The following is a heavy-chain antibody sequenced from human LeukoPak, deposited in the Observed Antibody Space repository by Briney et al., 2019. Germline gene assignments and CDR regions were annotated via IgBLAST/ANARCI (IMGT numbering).Heavy chain of an antibody. CDR2: IYHSGST. CDR1: GGSISSSNW. J-gene: IGHJ3*02. D-gene: IGHD6-25*01. V-gene: IGHV4-4*02. CDR3: ARPTGRGGYPTDPFDI. Sequence: SEPLSLTCAVSGGSISSSNWWSWVRQPPGKGLEWIGEIYHSGSTKYNPSLKSRVPISVDKSKNQFSLKVSSVTAADTAVYYCARPTGRGGYPTDPFDIWGQGTMVSVSS.